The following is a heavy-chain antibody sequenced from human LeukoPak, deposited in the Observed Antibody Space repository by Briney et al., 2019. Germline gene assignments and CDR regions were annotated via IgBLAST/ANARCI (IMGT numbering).Heavy chain of an antibody. CDR3: ARALTTLTYEGY. V-gene: IGHV3-11*06. J-gene: IGHJ4*02. CDR2: ISGSNSYI. Sequence: GGSLRLSCAASGFTFSDYYMSWIRQAPGKGLEWVSSISGSNSYIFYADSVKGRFTGSRDNAKDSLYLQMNSLRAEDTAVYYCARALTTLTYEGYWGQGTLVTVSS. D-gene: IGHD1-1*01. CDR1: GFTFSDYY.